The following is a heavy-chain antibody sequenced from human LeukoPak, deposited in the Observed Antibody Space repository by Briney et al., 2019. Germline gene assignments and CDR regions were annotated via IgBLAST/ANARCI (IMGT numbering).Heavy chain of an antibody. Sequence: SETLSLTCTVSADSLSSGGHYWAWIRQFPGKGLESVGFIHHSGRSRHNPSLKDRVAISVDTSRKQFALKLSSVTAADTAMYYCARGGNRFGGFYFDYWGQGIQVIVSS. CDR2: IHHSGRS. CDR1: ADSLSSGGHY. D-gene: IGHD3-10*01. CDR3: ARGGNRFGGFYFDY. V-gene: IGHV4-31*03. J-gene: IGHJ4*02.